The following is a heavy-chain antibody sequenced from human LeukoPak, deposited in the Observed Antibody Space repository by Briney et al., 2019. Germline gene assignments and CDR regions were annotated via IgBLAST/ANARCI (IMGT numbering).Heavy chain of an antibody. CDR1: GYTFTSYG. CDR3: ARWNIVATSGTDWFDP. Sequence: GASVKVSCKASGYTFTSYGISWVRQAPGQGLEWMGWISAYNGNTNYAQKLQGRVTMTRNTSISTAYMELSSLRSEDTAVYYCARWNIVATSGTDWFDPWGQGTLVTVSS. J-gene: IGHJ5*02. CDR2: ISAYNGNT. V-gene: IGHV1-18*01. D-gene: IGHD5-12*01.